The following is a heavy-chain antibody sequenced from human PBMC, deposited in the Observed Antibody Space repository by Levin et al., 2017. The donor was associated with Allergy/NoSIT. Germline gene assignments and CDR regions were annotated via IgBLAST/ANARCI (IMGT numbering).Heavy chain of an antibody. CDR2: ISGNGGST. Sequence: PGGSLRLSCAASGFTFNNYAMTWVRQAPGKGLEWVSSISGNGGSTYYADSVKGRYTISRDNSKNRLFLQMNTLRAEDTAVYYCTKDQGSGYAPPPTDYWGQGTLVTVSS. V-gene: IGHV3-23*01. CDR1: GFTFNNYA. J-gene: IGHJ4*01. CDR3: TKDQGSGYAPPPTDY. D-gene: IGHD5-12*01.